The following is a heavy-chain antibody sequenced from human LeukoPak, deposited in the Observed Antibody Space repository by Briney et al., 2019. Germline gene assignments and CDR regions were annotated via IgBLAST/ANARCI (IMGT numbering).Heavy chain of an antibody. J-gene: IGHJ4*02. CDR1: GDSISSSSHY. D-gene: IGHD5-18*01. V-gene: IGHV4-39*07. CDR2: VFYRGSA. Sequence: SETLSLICTVSGDSISSSSHYWAWIRQPPGKGLEWIGSVFYRGSAYYNPSLKSRVTISVDTSKNQFSLNLSSVTAADTAVYYCARIKYSYGYAFDYWGQGTLVTVSS. CDR3: ARIKYSYGYAFDY.